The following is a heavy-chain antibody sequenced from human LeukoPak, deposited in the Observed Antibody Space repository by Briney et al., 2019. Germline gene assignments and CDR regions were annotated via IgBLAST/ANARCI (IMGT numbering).Heavy chain of an antibody. D-gene: IGHD1-26*01. CDR1: GGSIITTNW. CDR2: VHLNGAT. V-gene: IGHV4-4*02. CDR3: TRESGAFSPFGF. J-gene: IGHJ4*02. Sequence: PSETLSLTCGVSGGSIITTNWWSWIRQPPGKGLDWIGVVHLNGATNYNPSLESRVSMSIDKSKNQLSLKLSSVTAADTATYYCTRESGAFSPFGFWGQGTLVTVSS.